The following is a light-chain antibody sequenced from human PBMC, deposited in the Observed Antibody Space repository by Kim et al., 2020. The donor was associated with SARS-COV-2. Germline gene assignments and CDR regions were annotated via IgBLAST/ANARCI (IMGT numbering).Light chain of an antibody. V-gene: IGKV4-1*01. Sequence: DIVMTQSPDSLAVSLGERATIHCKSSQTLLANSNNNNHLAWFQQKPRQPPKLLIYWTSTRESGVPDRFSGSGSGTDFTLTISSVQAEYVAVYYCEQYSRGYTFGKGTKLEI. CDR2: WTS. J-gene: IGKJ2*01. CDR1: QTLLANSNNNNH. CDR3: EQYSRGYT.